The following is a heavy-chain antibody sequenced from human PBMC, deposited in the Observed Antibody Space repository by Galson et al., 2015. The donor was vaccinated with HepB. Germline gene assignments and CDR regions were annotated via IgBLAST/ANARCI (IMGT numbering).Heavy chain of an antibody. Sequence: SLRLSCAASRFTFSSYAMSWVRQAPRKGLEWVSAISGYGGSTFYADSVKGRFTISRDNSKNTLSLQMNSLRAEDTAVYYCAKSVGATPRFDYWGQGTLVTVSS. V-gene: IGHV3-23*01. CDR3: AKSVGATPRFDY. CDR1: RFTFSSYA. CDR2: ISGYGGST. D-gene: IGHD1-26*01. J-gene: IGHJ4*02.